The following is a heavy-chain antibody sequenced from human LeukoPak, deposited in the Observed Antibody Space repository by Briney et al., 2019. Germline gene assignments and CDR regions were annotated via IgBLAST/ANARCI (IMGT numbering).Heavy chain of an antibody. D-gene: IGHD3-22*01. CDR3: ARDYDSSGYSNWFDP. J-gene: IGHJ5*02. Sequence: ADSVKGRFTISRDNAKNSLYLQMNSLRAEDTAVYYCARDYDSSGYSNWFDPWGQGTLVTVSS. V-gene: IGHV3-48*01.